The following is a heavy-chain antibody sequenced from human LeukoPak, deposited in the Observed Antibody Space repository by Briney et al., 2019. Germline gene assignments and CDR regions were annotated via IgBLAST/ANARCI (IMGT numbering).Heavy chain of an antibody. D-gene: IGHD4-11*01. CDR2: IWYDASNK. V-gene: IGHV3-33*01. CDR1: GFTFSSFG. Sequence: GGSLRLSCAASGFTFSSFGMHWVRQAPGKGLEWVAVIWYDASNKYYVDSVKGRFTISRDNSKNTLYLQMNSLRDDDTAVYYCVRGVGVSRFDYLDPWGQGTLVIVSS. J-gene: IGHJ5*02. CDR3: VRGVGVSRFDYLDP.